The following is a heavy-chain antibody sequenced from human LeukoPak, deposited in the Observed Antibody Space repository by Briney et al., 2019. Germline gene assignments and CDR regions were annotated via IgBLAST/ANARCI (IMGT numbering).Heavy chain of an antibody. D-gene: IGHD4-17*01. Sequence: GESLKISCKGSGYTFSSHWIAWVRQMPGKGLDWVGIIYPDDSDTRYSPSFQGQVTISADKSISTAYLQWGSLKASDTATYYCAIIYADSRAFDYWGQGTLVTVSS. CDR2: IYPDDSDT. V-gene: IGHV5-51*01. CDR1: GYTFSSHW. CDR3: AIIYADSRAFDY. J-gene: IGHJ4*02.